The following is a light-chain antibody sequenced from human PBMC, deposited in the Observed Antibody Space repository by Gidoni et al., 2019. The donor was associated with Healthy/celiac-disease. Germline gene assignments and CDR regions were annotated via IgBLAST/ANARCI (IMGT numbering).Light chain of an antibody. CDR2: AAS. J-gene: IGKJ3*01. Sequence: DIQMTQSPSSLSASVGDRVTITCRASQGISNYLAWYQQKPGKVPKLLIYAASTLQSGVPSRFSGSGSGTEFTLTISSRQPEDVATYYCQGGFTFGPGTKVDIK. CDR1: QGISNY. V-gene: IGKV1-27*01. CDR3: QGGFT.